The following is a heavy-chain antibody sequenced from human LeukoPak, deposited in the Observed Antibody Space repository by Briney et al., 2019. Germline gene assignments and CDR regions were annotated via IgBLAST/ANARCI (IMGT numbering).Heavy chain of an antibody. J-gene: IGHJ4*02. Sequence: GGSLRLSCAGSGFTFSSYGMHWVRQAPGKGLEWVAVIWYDGSNKYYADSVKGRFTISRDNSKNTLYLQMNSLRAEDTAVYYCARDLTGRNYFDYWGQGTLVTVSS. CDR1: GFTFSSYG. CDR3: ARDLTGRNYFDY. CDR2: IWYDGSNK. D-gene: IGHD3-9*01. V-gene: IGHV3-33*01.